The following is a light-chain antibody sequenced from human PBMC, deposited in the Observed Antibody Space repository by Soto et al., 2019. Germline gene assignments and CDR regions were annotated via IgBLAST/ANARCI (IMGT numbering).Light chain of an antibody. CDR3: QQYNNWPTWT. V-gene: IGKV3-15*01. J-gene: IGKJ1*01. CDR2: GAS. Sequence: EIVMTQSPATLSVSPGERVTLSCRARQSVGNNLAWYQQKPGQAPRLLIYGASNRATGIPGRFSGSGSETEFTLTISSLQAEDSAVYFCQQYNNWPTWTFGQGTKVDIK. CDR1: QSVGNN.